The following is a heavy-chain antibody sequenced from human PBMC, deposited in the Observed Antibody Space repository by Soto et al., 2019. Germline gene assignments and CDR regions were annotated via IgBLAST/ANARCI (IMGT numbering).Heavy chain of an antibody. V-gene: IGHV4-31*03. CDR2: IYYSGST. J-gene: IGHJ6*02. CDR3: ARDLADSNYGPYNYYYGMDV. D-gene: IGHD4-4*01. CDR1: GGSISSGGYY. Sequence: TSETLSLTCTVSGGSISSGGYYWSWIRQHPGKGLEWIGYIYYSGSTYYNPSLKSRVTISVDTSKNQFSLKLSSVTAADTAVYYCARDLADSNYGPYNYYYGMDVWGQGTTVTVSS.